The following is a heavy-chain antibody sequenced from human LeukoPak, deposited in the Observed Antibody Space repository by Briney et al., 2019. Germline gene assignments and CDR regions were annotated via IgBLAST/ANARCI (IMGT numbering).Heavy chain of an antibody. J-gene: IGHJ5*02. Sequence: PSETLSLTCTVSGGSISGYYWSWIRQPPGKGLEWIGYAYYRGSTNYNPSLKSRVSISVDTSKNQFSLKLTSVTAADAAVYYCAREKEEWDWFDPWGQGTLVTVSS. CDR1: GGSISGYY. V-gene: IGHV4-59*01. D-gene: IGHD3-3*01. CDR2: AYYRGST. CDR3: AREKEEWDWFDP.